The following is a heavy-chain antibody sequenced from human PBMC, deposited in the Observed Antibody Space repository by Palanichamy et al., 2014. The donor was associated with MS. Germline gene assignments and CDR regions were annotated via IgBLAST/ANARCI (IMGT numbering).Heavy chain of an antibody. CDR3: ARNEWSWFDP. D-gene: IGHD3-3*01. V-gene: IGHV4-59*01. CDR2: IYYSGST. CDR1: GGSISSYY. J-gene: IGHJ5*02. Sequence: QVQLQESGPGLVKPSETLSLTCTVSGGSISSYYWSWIRQPPGKGLEWIGYIYYSGSTNYNPSLKSRVTISVDTSKNQFSLKLSSVTAADTAVHYCARNEWSWFDPWGQGTLVTVSS.